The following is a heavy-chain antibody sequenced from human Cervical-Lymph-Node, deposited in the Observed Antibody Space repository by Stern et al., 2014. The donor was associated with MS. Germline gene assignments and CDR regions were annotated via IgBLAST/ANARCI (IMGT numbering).Heavy chain of an antibody. Sequence: VQLVESGAEVKKPGASVKVSCKASGYTFTGYYMHWVRPAPGQGLAWMGRINPNSGGTNYAQKFQGRVTMTRDTSISTAYMELSRLRSDDTAVYYCARGGSSGWENYYYGMDVWGQGTTVTVSS. V-gene: IGHV1-2*06. D-gene: IGHD6-19*01. CDR3: ARGGSSGWENYYYGMDV. CDR2: INPNSGGT. J-gene: IGHJ6*02. CDR1: GYTFTGYY.